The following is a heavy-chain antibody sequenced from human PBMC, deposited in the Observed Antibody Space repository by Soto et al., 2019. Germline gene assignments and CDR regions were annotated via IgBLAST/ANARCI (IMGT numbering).Heavy chain of an antibody. V-gene: IGHV4-30-4*01. D-gene: IGHD4-17*01. CDR3: AASPSHMNTVTNDC. CDR2: IFYNGNT. Sequence: QVQLQESGPGLLKPSQTLSLTCTVSGGSISTADYYWSWIRQPPGKGLEWIGFIFYNGNTYYNPSLKTRLTRSLDTSKNQFSLKLSSVTVADTSVYYCAASPSHMNTVTNDCWGQGTLVTVSS. CDR1: GGSISTADYY. J-gene: IGHJ4*02.